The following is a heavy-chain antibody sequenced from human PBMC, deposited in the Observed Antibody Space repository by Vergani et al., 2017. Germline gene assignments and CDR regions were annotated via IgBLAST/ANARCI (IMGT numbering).Heavy chain of an antibody. CDR1: GFTFSSYA. J-gene: IGHJ4*02. D-gene: IGHD6-13*01. V-gene: IGHV3-48*04. CDR3: AKDRPILAAPYYFDY. Sequence: EVQLLESGGGLVQPGGSLRLSCAASGFTFSSYAMSWVRQAPGKGLEWVSYISSSGSTIYYADSVKGRFTISRDNAKNSLYLQMNSLRAEDTAVYYCAKDRPILAAPYYFDYWGQGTLVTVSS. CDR2: ISSSGSTI.